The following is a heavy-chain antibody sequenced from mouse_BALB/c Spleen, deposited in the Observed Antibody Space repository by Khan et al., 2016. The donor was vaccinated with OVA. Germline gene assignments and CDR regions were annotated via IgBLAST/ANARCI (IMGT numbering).Heavy chain of an antibody. Sequence: QVQLKESGAELANPGASVKMSCKSSGYTFSVYWIYWLKQRPGQGLEWIGYINPSSGYSDYNKRFKDKATLSADKSSTTAYMQLSSLTSEDSGVYFCARRSFYGDLWYFDVWGAGTTVTVS. CDR1: GYTFSVYW. D-gene: IGHD2-13*01. J-gene: IGHJ1*01. CDR3: ARRSFYGDLWYFDV. V-gene: IGHV1-7*01. CDR2: INPSSGYS.